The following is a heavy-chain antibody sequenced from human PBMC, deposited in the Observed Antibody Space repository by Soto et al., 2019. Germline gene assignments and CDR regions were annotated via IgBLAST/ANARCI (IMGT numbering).Heavy chain of an antibody. J-gene: IGHJ4*02. Sequence: SDTLSLTCAVSGGSISSGAYYWTWIRQHPGKGLEQIGYIFDSGITHLNPALSSRVTMSVDTSKNRFSLKVSSVTAADTAVYYCAGRDFGEYFFDYWGQGTLVTVSS. CDR2: IFDSGIT. CDR1: GGSISSGAYY. D-gene: IGHD3-10*01. V-gene: IGHV4-31*11. CDR3: AGRDFGEYFFDY.